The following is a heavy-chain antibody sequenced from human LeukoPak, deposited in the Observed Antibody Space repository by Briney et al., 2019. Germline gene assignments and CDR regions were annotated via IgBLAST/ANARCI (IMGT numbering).Heavy chain of an antibody. J-gene: IGHJ4*02. V-gene: IGHV4-34*01. D-gene: IGHD3-22*01. CDR1: GGSFSGYY. Sequence: PSETLSLTCAVYGGSFSGYYWSWIRQPPGKGLEWIGEINHSGSTNYNPSLKSRVTISVDTSKNQFSLKLSSVTAADTAVYYCARGPWGSSGYPFDYWGQGTLVTVSS. CDR3: ARGPWGSSGYPFDY. CDR2: INHSGST.